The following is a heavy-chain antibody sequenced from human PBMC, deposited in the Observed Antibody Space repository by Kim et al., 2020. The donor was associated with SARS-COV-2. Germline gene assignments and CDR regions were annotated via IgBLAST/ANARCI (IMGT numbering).Heavy chain of an antibody. V-gene: IGHV1-8*01. CDR2: MNPNSGNT. CDR1: GYTFTSYD. D-gene: IGHD5-12*01. CDR3: ASRSGYSGYDLYYYYGMDV. J-gene: IGHJ6*02. Sequence: ASVKVSCKASGYTFTSYDINWVRQATGQGLEWMGWMNPNSGNTGYAQKFQGRVTMTRNTSISTAYMELSSLRSEDTAVYYCASRSGYSGYDLYYYYGMDVWGQGTTVTVSS.